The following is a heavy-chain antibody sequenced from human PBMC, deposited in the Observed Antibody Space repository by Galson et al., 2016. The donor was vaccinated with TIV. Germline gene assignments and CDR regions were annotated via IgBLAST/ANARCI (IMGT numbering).Heavy chain of an antibody. CDR2: ISATAGST. Sequence: SLRLSCAASGFTFSSYALNWVRQAPGKGLEWVSSISATAGSTYYADSAKGRFTISRDNSKNTLYLQMNSLRAEDSAVYYCAEPFSTFIPVSGFFDFLGQGTLVTVSS. CDR1: GFTFSSYA. D-gene: IGHD6-19*01. CDR3: AEPFSTFIPVSGFFDF. V-gene: IGHV3-23*01. J-gene: IGHJ4*02.